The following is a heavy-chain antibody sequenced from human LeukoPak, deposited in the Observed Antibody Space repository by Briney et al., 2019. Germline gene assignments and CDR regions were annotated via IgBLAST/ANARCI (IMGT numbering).Heavy chain of an antibody. D-gene: IGHD3-10*01. J-gene: IGHJ4*02. CDR2: ISYSGTT. CDR3: AANSADYNTLGSSYKV. CDR1: GGSISSYY. Sequence: PSETLSLTCTVSGGSISSYYWSWIRQSPGKGLEWIGSISYSGTTYYNPSVKSRVTISVDTSQDQFSLKLHSVTAADTAVFYCAANSADYNTLGSSYKVWGQGTLVTVSS. V-gene: IGHV4-59*05.